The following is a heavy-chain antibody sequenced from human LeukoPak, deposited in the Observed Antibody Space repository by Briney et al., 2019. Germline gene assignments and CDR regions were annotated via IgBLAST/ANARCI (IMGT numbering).Heavy chain of an antibody. Sequence: ASVKVSCKASGYTFIAYGLSWVRQAPGQGPEWMGWISAYSDHTDYAQKFQDRVTITTDTSTGTAYMELTSLTSDDTAVYYCARDRGPKYQLLYWGQGTLVTVSS. V-gene: IGHV1-18*01. CDR2: ISAYSDHT. J-gene: IGHJ4*02. D-gene: IGHD2-2*01. CDR1: GYTFIAYG. CDR3: ARDRGPKYQLLY.